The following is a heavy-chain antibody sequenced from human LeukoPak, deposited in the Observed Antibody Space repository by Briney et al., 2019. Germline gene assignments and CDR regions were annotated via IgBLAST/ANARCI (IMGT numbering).Heavy chain of an antibody. D-gene: IGHD2-2*01. Sequence: GGSLRLSCAASGFTFSTFAMIWVRQPPGKGLEWVSSIFPSGGEIHYADSVRGRFTISRDNSKNTLYLQMNSLRAEDTAVYYCAIRSPAAIFRFDPWGQGTLVTVSS. J-gene: IGHJ5*02. CDR1: GFTFSTFA. CDR2: IFPSGGEI. V-gene: IGHV3-23*01. CDR3: AIRSPAAIFRFDP.